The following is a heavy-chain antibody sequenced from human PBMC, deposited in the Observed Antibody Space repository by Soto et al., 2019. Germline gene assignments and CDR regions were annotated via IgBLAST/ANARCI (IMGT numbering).Heavy chain of an antibody. J-gene: IGHJ4*02. D-gene: IGHD4-4*01. V-gene: IGHV1-3*01. CDR2: INGGNGDT. CDR3: ARGPLSLYSADFR. CDR1: GFTFTSYA. Sequence: QFHVVQSGAEVKKPGASVMLSCKTSGFTFTSYAVPWLRQAPGQRPEWMGWINGGNGDTKYSQKFNDRVIITRNTAASTVYMSLSRLRSEDTAIYYCARGPLSLYSADFRWCQVTLVTVSS.